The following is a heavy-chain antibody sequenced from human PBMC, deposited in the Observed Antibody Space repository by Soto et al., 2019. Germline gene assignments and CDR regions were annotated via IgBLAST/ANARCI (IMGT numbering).Heavy chain of an antibody. CDR2: ISSSSSYI. J-gene: IGHJ5*02. D-gene: IGHD3-10*01. CDR1: GFTFSSYS. CDR3: ARDYYGSASYYTGGWFDP. V-gene: IGHV3-21*01. Sequence: GGSLRLSCAASGFTFSSYSMNWVRQAPGKGLEWVSSISSSSSYIYYADSVKGRFTISRDNAKNSLYLQMNSLRAEDTAVYYCARDYYGSASYYTGGWFDPWGQGTLVTVSS.